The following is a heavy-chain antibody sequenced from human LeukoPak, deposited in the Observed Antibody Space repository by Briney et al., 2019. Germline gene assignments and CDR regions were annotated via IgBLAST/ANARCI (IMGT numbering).Heavy chain of an antibody. CDR1: GGSFSGYY. V-gene: IGHV4-34*01. J-gene: IGHJ6*02. D-gene: IGHD5-12*01. CDR3: AKIVATTYYYYGMDV. CDR2: INHSGGT. Sequence: SETLSLTCAVYGGSFSGYYWSWIRQPPGKGLEWIGEINHSGGTNYNPSLKSRVTISVDTSKNQFSLKLSSVTAADTAVYYCAKIVATTYYYYGMDVWGQGTTVTVSS.